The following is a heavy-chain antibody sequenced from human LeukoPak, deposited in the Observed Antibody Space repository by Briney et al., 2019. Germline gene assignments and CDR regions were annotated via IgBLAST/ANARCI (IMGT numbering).Heavy chain of an antibody. CDR2: IIPILGIA. D-gene: IGHD4-17*01. J-gene: IGHJ2*01. CDR1: GGTFSSYA. V-gene: IGHV1-69*04. CDR3: VRTVTTFNLDL. Sequence: ASVTVSFKASGGTFSSYAISWVRQAPGQGLEWLGRIIPILGIANYAQKFQGRVTITADKSTSTAYMELSSLRSEDTAVYYCVRTVTTFNLDLWGRGTLVTVSS.